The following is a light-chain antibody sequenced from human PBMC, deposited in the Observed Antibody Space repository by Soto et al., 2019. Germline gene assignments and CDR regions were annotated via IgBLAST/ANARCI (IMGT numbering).Light chain of an antibody. J-gene: IGLJ2*01. CDR3: SSYTSFSTLV. V-gene: IGLV1-40*01. Sequence: QSVLTQPPSVSGAPGQRVTISCTGNNSNLGAGYDVHWYQQLPGAAPKLVIFGNRNRPSGVPERFSGSKSGTSASLAITGLQAEDEADYYCSSYTSFSTLVFGGGTKLTVL. CDR2: GNR. CDR1: NSNLGAGYD.